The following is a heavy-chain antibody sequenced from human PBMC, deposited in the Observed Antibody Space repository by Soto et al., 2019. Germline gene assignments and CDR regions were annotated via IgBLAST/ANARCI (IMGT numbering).Heavy chain of an antibody. D-gene: IGHD4-17*01. CDR2: ISYDGSNK. J-gene: IGHJ4*02. V-gene: IGHV3-30*18. CDR1: GFTFSSYG. Sequence: QVQLVESGGGVVQPGRSLRLSCAASGFTFSSYGMHWVRQSPGKGLEWVAVISYDGSNKYYADSVKGRLTLSRDNSKNTLYLQMNSLRAEDTEVYYCGKLHVITVTTFDYWGPGTLVAVCS. CDR3: GKLHVITVTTFDY.